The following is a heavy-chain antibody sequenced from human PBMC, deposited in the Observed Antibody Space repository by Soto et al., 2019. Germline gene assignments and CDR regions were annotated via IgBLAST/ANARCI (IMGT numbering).Heavy chain of an antibody. CDR3: ARDGYYYDSSGYYSGAFDI. V-gene: IGHV1-69*13. J-gene: IGHJ3*02. D-gene: IGHD3-22*01. Sequence: GASVKVSCKASGGTFSSYAISWARQAPGQGLEWMGGIIPIFGTANYAQKFQGRVTITADESTSTAYMELSSLRSEDTAVYYCARDGYYYDSSGYYSGAFDIWGQGTMVTVSS. CDR1: GGTFSSYA. CDR2: IIPIFGTA.